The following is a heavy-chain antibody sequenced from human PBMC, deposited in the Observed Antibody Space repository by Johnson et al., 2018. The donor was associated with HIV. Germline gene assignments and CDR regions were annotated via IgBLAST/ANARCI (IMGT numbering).Heavy chain of an antibody. J-gene: IGHJ3*02. CDR1: GFTFSSYA. CDR3: ARGGSSTSLDAFDI. V-gene: IGHV3-30-3*01. CDR2: ISYDGSNK. Sequence: QMQLVESGGGVVQPGRSLRLSCAASGFTFSSYAMHWVRQAPGKGLEWVAVISYDGSNKYYADSVKGRFTISRDNSKNTLYLQMNSLRAEDTAVYYCARGGSSTSLDAFDIGGQGTMVTVSS. D-gene: IGHD2-2*01.